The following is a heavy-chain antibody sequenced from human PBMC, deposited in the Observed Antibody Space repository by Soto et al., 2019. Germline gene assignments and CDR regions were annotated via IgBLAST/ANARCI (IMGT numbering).Heavy chain of an antibody. J-gene: IGHJ6*02. D-gene: IGHD2-2*01. V-gene: IGHV1-18*04. CDR2: ISAYNGNT. Sequence: ASVKVSCKASGYTFTSYGISWVRQAPGQGLEWMGWISAYNGNTNYAQKLQGRVTMTTDTSTSTAYMELRGLRSDDTAVYYCARDRQLLSDYYYYGMDVWGQGTTVTVSS. CDR3: ARDRQLLSDYYYYGMDV. CDR1: GYTFTSYG.